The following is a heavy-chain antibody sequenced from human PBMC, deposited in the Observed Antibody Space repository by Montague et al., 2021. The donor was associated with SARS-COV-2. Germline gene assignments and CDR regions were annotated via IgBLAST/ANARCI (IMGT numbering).Heavy chain of an antibody. CDR2: IYYSGST. CDR1: GGSISSSSYY. Sequence: SETLSLTCTVSGGSISSSSYYWGWLRRPPGKGLEWIGSIYYSGSTYYNPSLKSRVTISVDTSKNQFSLKLSSVTAADTAVYYCARFPTSYYYDSKAAPATPDAFDIWGQGTMVTVSS. J-gene: IGHJ3*02. V-gene: IGHV4-39*01. D-gene: IGHD3-22*01. CDR3: ARFPTSYYYDSKAAPATPDAFDI.